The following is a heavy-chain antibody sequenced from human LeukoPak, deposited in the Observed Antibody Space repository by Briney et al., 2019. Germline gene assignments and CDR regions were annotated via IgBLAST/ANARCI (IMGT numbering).Heavy chain of an antibody. CDR1: GGSISSYY. Sequence: SETLSLTCTVSGGSISSYYWSWIRQPPGKGLEWIGYIYYSGSTNYNPSLKSRVTISVDTSKNQFSLKLSSVTAADTAVYYCALSWIAAAGAFDYWGQGTLVNVSS. CDR3: ALSWIAAAGAFDY. V-gene: IGHV4-59*01. J-gene: IGHJ4*02. CDR2: IYYSGST. D-gene: IGHD6-13*01.